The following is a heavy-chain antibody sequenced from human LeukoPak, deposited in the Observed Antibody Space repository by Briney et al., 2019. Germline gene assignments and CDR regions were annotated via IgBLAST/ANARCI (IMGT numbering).Heavy chain of an antibody. CDR1: GFTFSSYA. CDR2: ISGSGGST. D-gene: IGHD5-18*01. J-gene: IGHJ4*02. Sequence: GGSLRLSCAASGFTFSSYAMSWVRQAPGKGLEWVSAISGSGGSTYYADSVKGRFTISRDNSKNTLYLQMNSLRAEDTAVYYRAKERGYSYGLGGEFDYWGQGTLVTVSS. CDR3: AKERGYSYGLGGEFDY. V-gene: IGHV3-23*01.